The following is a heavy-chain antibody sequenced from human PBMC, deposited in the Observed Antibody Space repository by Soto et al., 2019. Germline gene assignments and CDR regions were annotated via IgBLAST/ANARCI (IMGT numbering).Heavy chain of an antibody. CDR1: GFTFSSYW. Sequence: HLGGSLRLSCAASGFTFSSYWMSWVRQAPGKGLEWVANMKQDGSEKYYVDSVKGRFTISRDNAKNSLYLQMNSLRAEDTAVYYCARDTALAPWYYYYYMDFWGKGTTVTVSS. CDR3: ARDTALAPWYYYYYMDF. CDR2: MKQDGSEK. J-gene: IGHJ6*03. D-gene: IGHD5-18*01. V-gene: IGHV3-7*01.